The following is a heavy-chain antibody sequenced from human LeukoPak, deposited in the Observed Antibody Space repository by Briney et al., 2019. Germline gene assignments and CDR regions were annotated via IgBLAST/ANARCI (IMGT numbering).Heavy chain of an antibody. CDR1: GGSISSSSYY. J-gene: IGHJ4*02. D-gene: IGHD6-13*01. CDR3: ARTSSWYSQYYFDY. V-gene: IGHV4-61*05. Sequence: SETLSLTCTVSGGSISSSSYYWGWIRQPPGKGLELIGYIYYSGSTNYNPSLKSRVTISLDTSKNHFSLKLSSVTAADTAVYYCARTSSWYSQYYFDYWGQGTLVTVSS. CDR2: IYYSGST.